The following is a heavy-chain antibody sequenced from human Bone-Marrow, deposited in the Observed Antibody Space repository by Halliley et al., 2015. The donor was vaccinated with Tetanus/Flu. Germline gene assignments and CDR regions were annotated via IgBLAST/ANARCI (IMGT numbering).Heavy chain of an antibody. Sequence: LRLSCTVSGGSISSYYWSWIRQPPGKGLEWIGYIYYSGSTSYNPSLKSRVTISVDTSRSQFSLQLNSVTAADTAVYYCARGLTGVEGAFDLWGQGTLVTVSS. CDR3: ARGLTGVEGAFDL. J-gene: IGHJ3*01. V-gene: IGHV4-59*01. CDR2: IYYSGST. CDR1: GGSISSYY. D-gene: IGHD7-27*01.